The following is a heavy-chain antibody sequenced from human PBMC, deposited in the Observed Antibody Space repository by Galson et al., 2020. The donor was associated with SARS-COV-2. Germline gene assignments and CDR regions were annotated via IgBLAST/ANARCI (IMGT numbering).Heavy chain of an antibody. Sequence: GGSLRLSCAISGFTFSSYAMSWVRQAPGKGLEWVAVISDDGFTTYYADSVKGHFTISRDNSKNTLYLQMHSLYYCAKTFNPWKIHTLIRPFDNGGQGTWSPSPQ. V-gene: IGHV3-23*01. CDR2: ISDDGFTT. CDR1: GFTFSSYA. J-gene: IGHJ4*02. CDR3: KIHTLIRPFDN. D-gene: IGHD3-3*01.